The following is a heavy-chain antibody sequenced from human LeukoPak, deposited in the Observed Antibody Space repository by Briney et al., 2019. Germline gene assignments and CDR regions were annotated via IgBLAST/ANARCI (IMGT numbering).Heavy chain of an antibody. CDR3: ARGGKVAIRA. J-gene: IGHJ4*02. CDR1: GGSFSGYY. CDR2: INHSGST. D-gene: IGHD1-26*01. V-gene: IGHV4-34*01. Sequence: SETLSLTCAVYGGSFSGYYWSWIRQPPGKGLEWIGEINHSGSTNYNPSLKSQVTISVDTSKNQFSLKLSSVTAADTAVYYCARGGKVAIRAWGQGTLVTVSS.